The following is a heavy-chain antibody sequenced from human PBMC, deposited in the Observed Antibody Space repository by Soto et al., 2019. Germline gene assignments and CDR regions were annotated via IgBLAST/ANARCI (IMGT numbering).Heavy chain of an antibody. CDR3: ASHRRDGYTYRDRKFDY. D-gene: IGHD5-12*01. CDR1: GFTFSSYA. Sequence: PVGSLRLSCAASGFTFSSYAMHWVRQAPGKGLEGVAVISYDGSNKYYADSVKGRFTISRANSKNTLYLQMNSRRAEDTAVYYCASHRRDGYTYRDRKFDYWGQGTLVTVSS. V-gene: IGHV3-30-3*01. CDR2: ISYDGSNK. J-gene: IGHJ4*02.